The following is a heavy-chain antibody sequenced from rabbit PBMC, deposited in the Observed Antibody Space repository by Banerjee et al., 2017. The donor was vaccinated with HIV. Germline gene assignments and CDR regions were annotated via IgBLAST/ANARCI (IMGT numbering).Heavy chain of an antibody. CDR2: IYAGSSGNT. D-gene: IGHD6-1*01. CDR3: AREAYTDGYDAYDL. CDR1: GFSFSSGYW. V-gene: IGHV1S40*01. Sequence: QSLEESGGGLVKPGASLTLTCKASGFSFSSGYWICWVRQAPGKGLEWIGCIYAGSSGNTYYASWAKGRFTISKTSSTTVTLQMTSLTAADTATYFCAREAYTDGYDAYDLWGQGTLVTVS. J-gene: IGHJ3*01.